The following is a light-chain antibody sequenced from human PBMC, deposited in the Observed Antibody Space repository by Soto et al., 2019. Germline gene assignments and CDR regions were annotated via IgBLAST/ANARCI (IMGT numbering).Light chain of an antibody. J-gene: IGLJ1*01. CDR3: RSYSSSSTHV. V-gene: IGLV2-14*03. CDR2: DVS. Sequence: QSALTQPASVSGSPGQSITISCTGTSSDVGAYNFVSWYQQHPGKVPKLMIFDVSSRPSGVSDRFSGSKSGNTASLTISGLQAGDQGDYYCRSYSSSSTHVFGSGTKLTVL. CDR1: SSDVGAYNF.